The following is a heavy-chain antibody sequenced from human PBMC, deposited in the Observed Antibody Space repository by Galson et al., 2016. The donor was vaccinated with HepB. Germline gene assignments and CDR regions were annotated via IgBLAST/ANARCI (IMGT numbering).Heavy chain of an antibody. Sequence: SLRLSCAASGFTFSTYDMNWVRQAPGKGLEWVSYISRSSSTIYYADSVKGRFTISRDNAKKSLYLQLSSLRDDDTAVYYCARDLSCTGTSCYVSDFWGQGTLVTVSS. CDR2: ISRSSSTI. J-gene: IGHJ4*02. V-gene: IGHV3-48*02. CDR3: ARDLSCTGTSCYVSDF. D-gene: IGHD2-2*01. CDR1: GFTFSTYD.